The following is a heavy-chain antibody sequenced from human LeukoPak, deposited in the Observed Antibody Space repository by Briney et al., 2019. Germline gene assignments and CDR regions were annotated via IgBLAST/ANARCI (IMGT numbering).Heavy chain of an antibody. Sequence: GGSLRLSCAVSGFSVSSHYMSWVRQAPGKGLEWVSVIYSGGSTYYADSVKGRVAISRDNSKNTVFLQMNSVRAEDTAVYYCARSYSNHLFGMDVWGQGTTVTVSS. V-gene: IGHV3-66*01. CDR1: GFSVSSHY. D-gene: IGHD4-11*01. CDR2: IYSGGST. CDR3: ARSYSNHLFGMDV. J-gene: IGHJ6*02.